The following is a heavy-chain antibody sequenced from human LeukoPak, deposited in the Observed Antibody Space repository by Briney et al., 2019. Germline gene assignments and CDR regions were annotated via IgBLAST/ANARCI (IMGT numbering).Heavy chain of an antibody. Sequence: PGGSLRLSCAASGFTFSTYGFHWVRQAPGTGLEWVAVISFDGKSTIYADSVKGRFTISRDNSKNTLYLQMNSLRVEDTAVYYCAKDQVSLAGRASYIDCWGQGTLVSVSS. J-gene: IGHJ4*02. CDR2: ISFDGKST. D-gene: IGHD6-19*01. V-gene: IGHV3-30*18. CDR1: GFTFSTYG. CDR3: AKDQVSLAGRASYIDC.